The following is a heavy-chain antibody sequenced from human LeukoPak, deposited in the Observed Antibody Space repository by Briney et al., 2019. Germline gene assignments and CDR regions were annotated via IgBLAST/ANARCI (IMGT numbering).Heavy chain of an antibody. Sequence: GGSLRLSCAASGFTFSSYGMHWVRQAPGKGLEWVAVISYDGNNKYYADSVKGRFTLSRDNSKNTLYLQMDNLRAEDTAVYYCAKYQRQWLPKGGFDYWGQGTLVTVSS. CDR1: GFTFSSYG. J-gene: IGHJ4*02. D-gene: IGHD6-19*01. CDR3: AKYQRQWLPKGGFDY. CDR2: ISYDGNNK. V-gene: IGHV3-30*18.